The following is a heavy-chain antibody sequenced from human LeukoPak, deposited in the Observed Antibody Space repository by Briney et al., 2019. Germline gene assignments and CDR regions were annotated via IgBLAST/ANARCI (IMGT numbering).Heavy chain of an antibody. CDR3: ARHVGDYSQIGVAWLLDYYYYYMDV. V-gene: IGHV4-39*01. D-gene: IGHD4-17*01. Sequence: SETLSLTCTVSGGSISSSSYYWGWIRQPPGKGLEWIGSIYYSGSTYYNPSLKSRVTISVDTSKNQFSLKLSSVTAADTAVYYCARHVGDYSQIGVAWLLDYYYYYMDVWGKGTTVTISS. CDR1: GGSISSSSYY. CDR2: IYYSGST. J-gene: IGHJ6*03.